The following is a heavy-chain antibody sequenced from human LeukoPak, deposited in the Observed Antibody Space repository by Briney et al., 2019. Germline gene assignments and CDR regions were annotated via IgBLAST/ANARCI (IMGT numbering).Heavy chain of an antibody. J-gene: IGHJ4*02. D-gene: IGHD2-21*02. Sequence: TLSLTCTVSGGSISTYYWSWIRQPPGKALEWLALIYWDDDKRYSPSLKNRLTITKDTSKNQVVLTMTNMDPVDTSTYYCAHRRGDPASWDYWGQGTLVTVSS. V-gene: IGHV2-5*08. CDR1: GGSISTYYW. CDR3: AHRRGDPASWDY. CDR2: IYWDDDK.